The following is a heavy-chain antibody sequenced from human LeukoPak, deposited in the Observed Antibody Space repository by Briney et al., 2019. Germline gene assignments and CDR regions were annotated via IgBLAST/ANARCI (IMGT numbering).Heavy chain of an antibody. Sequence: SETLSLTCTVSGYSISSGYYWGWIRQPPGKGLEWIGSIYHSGSTYYNPSLKSRVTISEDTSKNQFSLKLSSVTAADTAVYYCARHSGLRSPLGVWGKGTTVTVSS. CDR3: ARHSGLRSPLGV. V-gene: IGHV4-38-2*02. D-gene: IGHD3-3*01. CDR2: IYHSGST. CDR1: GYSISSGYY. J-gene: IGHJ6*04.